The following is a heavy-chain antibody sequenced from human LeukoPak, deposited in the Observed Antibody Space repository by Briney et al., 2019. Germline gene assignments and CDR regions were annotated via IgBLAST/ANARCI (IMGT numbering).Heavy chain of an antibody. CDR2: ISSSGSTI. J-gene: IGHJ4*02. CDR3: ARGTGRGSYFAGVY. Sequence: GGSLRLSCAASGFTFSSYEMNWVRQAPGEGLEWVSYISSSGSTIYYADSVKGRFTISRDNAKNSLYLQMNSLRAEDTAVYYCARGTGRGSYFAGVYWGQGTLVTVSS. D-gene: IGHD1-26*01. V-gene: IGHV3-48*03. CDR1: GFTFSSYE.